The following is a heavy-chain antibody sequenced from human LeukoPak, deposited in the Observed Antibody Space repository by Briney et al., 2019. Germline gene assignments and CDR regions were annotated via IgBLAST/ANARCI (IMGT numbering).Heavy chain of an antibody. J-gene: IGHJ3*02. CDR2: IYYSGST. V-gene: IGHV4-39*07. CDR3: AAYYYDSSGPDDAFDI. CDR1: GGSISSSSYY. D-gene: IGHD3-22*01. Sequence: SETLSLTCTVSGGSISSSSYYWGWIRQPPGKGLEWIGSIYYSGSTYYNPSLKSRVTISVDTSKNQFSLKLSSVTAADTAVYYCAAYYYDSSGPDDAFDIWGQGTMVTVSS.